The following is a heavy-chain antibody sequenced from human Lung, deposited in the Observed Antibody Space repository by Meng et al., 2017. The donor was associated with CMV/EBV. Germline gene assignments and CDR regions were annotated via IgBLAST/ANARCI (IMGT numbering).Heavy chain of an antibody. D-gene: IGHD6-6*01. Sequence: SXAASGFTFSSYAMHWVRQAPGKGLEWVAVISYDGSNKYYADSVKGRFTISRDNSKNTLYLQMNSLRAEDTAVYYCARGGYSSSSGAFDIWDQGXMVTVSS. CDR1: GFTFSSYA. CDR2: ISYDGSNK. J-gene: IGHJ3*02. V-gene: IGHV3-30-3*01. CDR3: ARGGYSSSSGAFDI.